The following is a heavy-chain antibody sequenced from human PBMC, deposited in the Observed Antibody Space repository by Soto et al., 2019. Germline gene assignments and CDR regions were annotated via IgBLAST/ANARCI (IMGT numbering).Heavy chain of an antibody. CDR2: IYPGDHET. Sequence: GESLKISCQCSGYTFSNFWIGWVRQLPGKGLEWMGIIYPGDHETRYSPTFHGKVTISADKSINTAYLQWNSLEASDTAFYFCARSPRSSPYFDYWGQGALVTSPQ. CDR1: GYTFSNFW. D-gene: IGHD6-13*01. V-gene: IGHV5-51*01. CDR3: ARSPRSSPYFDY. J-gene: IGHJ4*02.